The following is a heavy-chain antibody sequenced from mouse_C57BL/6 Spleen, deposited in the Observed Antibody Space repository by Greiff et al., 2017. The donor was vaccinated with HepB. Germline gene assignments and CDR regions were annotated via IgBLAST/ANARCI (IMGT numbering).Heavy chain of an antibody. CDR1: GYSITSGYY. CDR3: ARVCDSFDY. J-gene: IGHJ2*01. CDR2: ISYDGSN. Sequence: ESGPGLVKPSQSLSLTCSVTGYSITSGYYWNWIRQFPGNKLEWMGYISYDGSNNYNPSLKNRISITRDTSKNQFFLKLNSVTTEDTATYYCARVCDSFDYWGQGTTLTVSS. V-gene: IGHV3-6*01. D-gene: IGHD2-13*01.